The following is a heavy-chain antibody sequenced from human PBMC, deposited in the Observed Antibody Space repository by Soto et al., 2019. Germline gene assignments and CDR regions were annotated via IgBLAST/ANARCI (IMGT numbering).Heavy chain of an antibody. CDR3: ARRRASDYGGNHHPYYFDR. CDR2: ISYSGRT. J-gene: IGHJ4*02. D-gene: IGHD4-17*01. Sequence: LSLTCTVSGASIITDNYFWVWIRQSPRRGLELIGSISYSGRTYDNPSLRSRVTISIDASKNQFSLKLTSVTTADTAVYYCARRRASDYGGNHHPYYFDRWGQGAMVTVYS. V-gene: IGHV4-39*01. CDR1: GASIITDNYF.